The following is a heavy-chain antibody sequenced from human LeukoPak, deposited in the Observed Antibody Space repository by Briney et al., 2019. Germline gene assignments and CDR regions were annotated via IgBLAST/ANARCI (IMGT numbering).Heavy chain of an antibody. V-gene: IGHV1-18*01. D-gene: IGHD3-3*01. CDR1: GYTFTSYG. Sequence: ASVKVSCKASGYTFTSYGISWVRQAPGQGLEWMGWISAYNGDTNYAQKLQGRVTMTTDTSTSTAYMELRSLRSDDTAVYYCARDPIVYDFWSGSTWFDPWGQGTLVTVS. J-gene: IGHJ5*02. CDR2: ISAYNGDT. CDR3: ARDPIVYDFWSGSTWFDP.